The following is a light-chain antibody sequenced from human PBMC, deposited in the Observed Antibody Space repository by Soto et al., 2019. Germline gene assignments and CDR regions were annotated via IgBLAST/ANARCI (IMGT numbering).Light chain of an antibody. CDR2: DVS. CDR1: SSDVGGYNY. CDR3: SSYTSSKV. Sequence: QSVLTQPASVSGSPGQSITISCTGTSSDVGGYNYVSWYQQHPGKAPKLMIYDVSNRPSGVSNRFSGSKSGNTASLTISGLQAEDEADYYCSSYTSSKVFETGTKVTVL. V-gene: IGLV2-14*01. J-gene: IGLJ1*01.